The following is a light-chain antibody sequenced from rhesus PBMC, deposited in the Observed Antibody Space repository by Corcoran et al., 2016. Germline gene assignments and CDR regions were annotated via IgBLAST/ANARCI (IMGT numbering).Light chain of an antibody. J-gene: IGKJ1*01. CDR2: TAS. V-gene: IGKV1-22*01. CDR1: QSIDSW. CDR3: QQYSSSSPRT. Sequence: DIQMTQSPSSLSASVGDTITITCRASQSIDSWLAWYQQKPGKAPKLLIRTASTLQIGVPSRFSGSRSGPDFTLPISSRQSEDFATYYCQQYSSSSPRTFGQGTKVEIK.